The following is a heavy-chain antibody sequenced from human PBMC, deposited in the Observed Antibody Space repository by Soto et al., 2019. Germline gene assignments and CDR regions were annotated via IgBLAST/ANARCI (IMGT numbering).Heavy chain of an antibody. CDR1: GFTFSSYW. D-gene: IGHD3-22*01. CDR2: INHDGSEE. V-gene: IGHV3-7*01. J-gene: IGHJ4*02. Sequence: GSLRLSCAASGFTFSSYWMSWVRQAPGKGLEWVANINHDGSEEYYVDSVKGRFTISRDNARNSLYLQMNSLRAEDTAVYYCARDISGYPFDWWGQGTLVTVSS. CDR3: ARDISGYPFDW.